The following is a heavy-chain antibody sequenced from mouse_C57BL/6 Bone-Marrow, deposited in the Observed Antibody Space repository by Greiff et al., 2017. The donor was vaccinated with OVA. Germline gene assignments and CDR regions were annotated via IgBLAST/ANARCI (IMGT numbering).Heavy chain of an antibody. CDR3: ASSRGSSYDWYFDV. CDR1: GYTFTDYN. J-gene: IGHJ1*03. Sequence: EVKLQESGPELVKPGASVKIPCKASGYTFTDYNMDWVKQSHGKSLEWIGDINPNNGGTIYNQKFKGKATLPVDKSSSTAYMELRSLTSEDTAVYYCASSRGSSYDWYFDVWGTGTTVTVSS. D-gene: IGHD1-1*01. CDR2: INPNNGGT. V-gene: IGHV1-18*01.